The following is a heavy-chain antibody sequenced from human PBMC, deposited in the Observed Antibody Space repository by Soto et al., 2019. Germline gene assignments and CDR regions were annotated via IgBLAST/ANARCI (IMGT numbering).Heavy chain of an antibody. D-gene: IGHD2-2*01. Sequence: ASVKVSCKASGGTFSSYAISWVRQAPGQGLEWMGGIIPIFGTANYAQKFQGRVTITADESTSTAYMELSSLRSEDTAVYYCARGTLGYCXSTSCRGWDYYYYGMDVWGQGTTVTVSS. CDR1: GGTFSSYA. V-gene: IGHV1-69*13. CDR2: IIPIFGTA. J-gene: IGHJ6*02. CDR3: ARGTLGYCXSTSCRGWDYYYYGMDV.